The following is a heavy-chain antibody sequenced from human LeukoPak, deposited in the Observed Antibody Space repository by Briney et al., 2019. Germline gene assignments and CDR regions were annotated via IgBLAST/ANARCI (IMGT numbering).Heavy chain of an antibody. CDR3: ASEGPYSSRPFDS. D-gene: IGHD6-13*01. CDR1: GYSLPSHTAA. V-gene: IGHV6-1*01. CDR2: TYYMSRWSN. Sequence: SQTLSLTCAISGYSLPSHTAARHWLRPSPPRGLEWLGRTYYMSRWSNDHAVSVKSRISTNPDTSKNQVSLHLSSVTPEDTAVYYCASEGPYSSRPFDSWGQGTLVTVSS. J-gene: IGHJ4*02.